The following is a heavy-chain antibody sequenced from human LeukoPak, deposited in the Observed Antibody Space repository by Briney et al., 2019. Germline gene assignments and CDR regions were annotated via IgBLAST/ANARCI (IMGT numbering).Heavy chain of an antibody. CDR2: ISSSSSYI. CDR3: ARDPEHGDYYYYYYMDV. V-gene: IGHV3-21*06. J-gene: IGHJ6*03. Sequence: PGGSLRLSCAASGFTFSTYSMIWVRQAPGRGLEWVSSISSSSSYIYYADSVKGRFTISRDNAKNSLYLQMSSLRAEDTAVYYCARDPEHGDYYYYYYMDVWGKGTTVTVSS. CDR1: GFTFSTYS. D-gene: IGHD4-17*01.